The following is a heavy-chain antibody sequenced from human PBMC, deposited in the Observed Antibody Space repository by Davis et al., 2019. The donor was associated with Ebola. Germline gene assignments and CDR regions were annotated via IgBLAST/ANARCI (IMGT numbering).Heavy chain of an antibody. CDR3: AKAPRITIFGVVIGWFDP. Sequence: GGSLRLSCAASGFTFSSYGMHWVRQAPGKGLEWVSAISGSGGSTYYADSVKGRFTISRDNSKNTLYLQMNSLRAEDTAVYYCAKAPRITIFGVVIGWFDPWGQGTLVTVSS. CDR1: GFTFSSYG. D-gene: IGHD3-3*01. V-gene: IGHV3-23*01. CDR2: ISGSGGST. J-gene: IGHJ5*02.